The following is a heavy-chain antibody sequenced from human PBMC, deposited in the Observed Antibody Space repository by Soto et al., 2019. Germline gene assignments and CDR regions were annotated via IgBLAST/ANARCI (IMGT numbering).Heavy chain of an antibody. Sequence: SETLSLTCTLSGGSVSSDNYYWSWIRQPPGKGLEWLGYLYYSGSTNYNPSLKSRVTISVDTSKNQFSLKLNSVTAADTAVYYCARDSGTDGYNWLDAFDIWGRGTMVTVSS. V-gene: IGHV4-61*01. J-gene: IGHJ3*02. CDR2: LYYSGST. CDR1: GGSVSSDNYY. D-gene: IGHD5-12*01. CDR3: ARDSGTDGYNWLDAFDI.